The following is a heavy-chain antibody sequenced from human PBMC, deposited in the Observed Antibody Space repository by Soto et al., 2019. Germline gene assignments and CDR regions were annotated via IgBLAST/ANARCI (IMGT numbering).Heavy chain of an antibody. Sequence: SGFTFSSYDMHWVRQATGKGLEWVSAIGTAGDTYYPGSVKGRFTISRENAKNSLYLQMNSLRAGDTAVYYCARDTGVGMDVWGKGTTVTVSS. D-gene: IGHD2-15*01. J-gene: IGHJ6*03. CDR1: GFTFSSYD. V-gene: IGHV3-13*01. CDR2: IGTAGDT. CDR3: ARDTGVGMDV.